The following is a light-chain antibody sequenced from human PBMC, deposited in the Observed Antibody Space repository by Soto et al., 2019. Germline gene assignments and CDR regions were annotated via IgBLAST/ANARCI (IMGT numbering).Light chain of an antibody. CDR2: GSS. J-gene: IGKJ4*01. CDR3: QQYNNWGLS. V-gene: IGKV3D-15*01. CDR1: ENVGTN. Sequence: IVMTQSPATLSVSPGDEATLSCRASENVGTNLVWYQQKPGQAPRLLIYGSSTRATGIPATFSGSGSGTEFTLTISSLQSEESAIYYCQQYNNWGLSFGGGTKVEIK.